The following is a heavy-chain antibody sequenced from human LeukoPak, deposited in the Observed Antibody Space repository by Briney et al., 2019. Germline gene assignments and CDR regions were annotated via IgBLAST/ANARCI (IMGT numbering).Heavy chain of an antibody. J-gene: IGHJ4*02. CDR1: GGSFSGYY. CDR3: ARHRYYYDSSGYFRYFDY. D-gene: IGHD3-22*01. Sequence: SETLSLTCAVYGGSFSGYYWSWIRQPPGKGLEWIGEINHNGSTNYNPSLKSRVTISVDTSKNQFSLKLSSVTAADTAVYYCARHRYYYDSSGYFRYFDYWGQGTLVTVSS. CDR2: INHNGST. V-gene: IGHV4-34*01.